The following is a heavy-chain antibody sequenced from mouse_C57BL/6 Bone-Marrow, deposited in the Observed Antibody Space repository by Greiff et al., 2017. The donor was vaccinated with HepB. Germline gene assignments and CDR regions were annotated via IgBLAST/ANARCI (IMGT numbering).Heavy chain of an antibody. CDR3: ARSITTDYFDY. D-gene: IGHD1-2*01. CDR1: GYTFTDYY. J-gene: IGHJ2*01. CDR2: INPNNGGT. V-gene: IGHV1-26*01. Sequence: EVQLQQSGPELVKPGASAKISCKASGYTFTDYYMNWVKQSHGKSLEWIGDINPNNGGTSYNQKFKGKATLTVDKSSSTAYMELRSLTSEDSAVYYCARSITTDYFDYWGQGTTLTVSS.